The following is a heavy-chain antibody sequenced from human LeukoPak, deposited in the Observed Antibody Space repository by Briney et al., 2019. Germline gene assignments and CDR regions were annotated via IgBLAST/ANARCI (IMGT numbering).Heavy chain of an antibody. CDR1: GFTFSSYA. J-gene: IGHJ4*02. V-gene: IGHV3-30-3*01. CDR3: AREDSGSYYKLDY. D-gene: IGHD3-10*01. CDR2: ISYDGSDK. Sequence: PGGSLRLSCAASGFTFSSYAMHWVRQAPGKGLEWLAVISYDGSDKYYADSVEGRFTISRETSKNTLYLQMNSLRVEDTAVYHCAREDSGSYYKLDYWGQGTLVTVSS.